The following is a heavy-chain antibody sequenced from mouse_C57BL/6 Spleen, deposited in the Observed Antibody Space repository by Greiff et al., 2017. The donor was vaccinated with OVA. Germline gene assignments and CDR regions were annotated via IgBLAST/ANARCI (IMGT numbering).Heavy chain of an antibody. CDR3: ARLSYDGYWRAMDY. J-gene: IGHJ4*01. D-gene: IGHD2-3*01. CDR1: GYAFSSSW. CDR2: IYPGDGDT. Sequence: QVQLQQSGPELVKPGASVKISCKASGYAFSSSWMNWVKQRPGKGLEWIGRIYPGDGDTNYNGKFKGKATLTADKSSSTAYMQLSSLTSEDSAVYFCARLSYDGYWRAMDYWGQGTSVTVSS. V-gene: IGHV1-82*01.